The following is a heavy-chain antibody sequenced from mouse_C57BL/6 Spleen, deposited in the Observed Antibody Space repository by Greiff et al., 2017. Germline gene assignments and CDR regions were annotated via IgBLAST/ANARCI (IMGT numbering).Heavy chain of an antibody. Sequence: EVQLVESEGGLVQPGSSMKLSCTASGFTFSDYYMAWVRQVPGKGLEWVANINYNGSSTNSLDSLKSRFIFSRDNAKNILYLQMSSLKSENSATDYGSIVLRAAMDYWGQGTSVTVSS. J-gene: IGHJ4*01. D-gene: IGHD1-1*01. V-gene: IGHV5-16*01. CDR2: INYNGSST. CDR1: GFTFSDYY. CDR3: SIVLRAAMDY.